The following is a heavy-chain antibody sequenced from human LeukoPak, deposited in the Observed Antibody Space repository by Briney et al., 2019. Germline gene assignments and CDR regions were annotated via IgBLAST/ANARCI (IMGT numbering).Heavy chain of an antibody. Sequence: PGGSLRLSCAASGFTFSSYEMNWVRQAPGKGLEWVSYISSSGSTIYYADSVKGRFTISRDNAKNTLYLQMNSLRADDTAVYYCARDDGDGYIHYFDYWGQGTLVAVSS. CDR3: ARDDGDGYIHYFDY. CDR2: ISSSGSTI. D-gene: IGHD5-24*01. J-gene: IGHJ4*02. V-gene: IGHV3-48*03. CDR1: GFTFSSYE.